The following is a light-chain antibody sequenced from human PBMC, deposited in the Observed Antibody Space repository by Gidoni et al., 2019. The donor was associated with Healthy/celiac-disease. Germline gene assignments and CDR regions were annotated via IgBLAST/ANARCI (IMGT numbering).Light chain of an antibody. CDR3: QQRSNFT. CDR1: QSVSSY. J-gene: IGKJ4*01. CDR2: DAS. Sequence: EIVLTQSPATLSLSPGERATLSCRASQSVSSYLACYQQKPGQAPRLLIYDASNRATGIPARFSGSGSGTDFTLTISSLEPEDFAVYYCQQRSNFTFGGXTKVEIK. V-gene: IGKV3-11*01.